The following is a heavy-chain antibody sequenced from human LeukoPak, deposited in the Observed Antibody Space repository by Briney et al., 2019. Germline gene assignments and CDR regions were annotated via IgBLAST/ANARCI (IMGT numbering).Heavy chain of an antibody. CDR2: IDYSGST. Sequence: SETLSLTCTVSGGSIRNYYWSWIRQPPGKGLEWIGYIDYSGSTNYNPSLKSRVTMSLDTSKNHFSLRLSSVTAADSAVYYCARVSRRHTLDYWGQGTLVTVSS. V-gene: IGHV4-59*01. CDR1: GGSIRNYY. CDR3: ARVSRRHTLDY. J-gene: IGHJ4*02.